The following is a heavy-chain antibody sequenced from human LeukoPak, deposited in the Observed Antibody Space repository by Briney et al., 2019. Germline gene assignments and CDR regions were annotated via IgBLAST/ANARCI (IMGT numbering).Heavy chain of an antibody. Sequence: GGSLRLSCAASGFTFGSYAMHWVRQAPGKGLEWVAVISYDGSNKYYADSVKGRFTISRDNSKNTLYLQMNSLRAEDTAVYYCAREPWAVPALSSYFDYWGQGTLVTVSS. CDR2: ISYDGSNK. CDR3: AREPWAVPALSSYFDY. D-gene: IGHD2-2*01. J-gene: IGHJ4*02. V-gene: IGHV3-30-3*01. CDR1: GFTFGSYA.